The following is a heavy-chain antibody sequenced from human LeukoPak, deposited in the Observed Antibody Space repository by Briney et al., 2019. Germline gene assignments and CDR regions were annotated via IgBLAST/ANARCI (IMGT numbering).Heavy chain of an antibody. J-gene: IGHJ6*02. CDR1: GFTVSSNY. Sequence: GGSLRLSCAASGFTVSSNYMSWVRQAPGKGLEWVSVIYSGGSTYYADSVKGRFTISKDNSKNTLYLQMNSLRAEDTAVYYCARDRMVTATGMDVWGQGTTVTVSS. V-gene: IGHV3-66*01. CDR2: IYSGGST. CDR3: ARDRMVTATGMDV. D-gene: IGHD2-21*02.